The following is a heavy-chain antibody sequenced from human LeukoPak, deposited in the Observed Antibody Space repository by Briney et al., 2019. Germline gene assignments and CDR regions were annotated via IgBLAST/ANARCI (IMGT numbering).Heavy chain of an antibody. Sequence: GASVKVSCKTSGYTFTAYYIHWLRQAPGQGLEWMGGSDPEDGETIYAQKFQGRVTMTEDTSTDTAYMELSSLRSEDTAVYYCATLYCSGGSCPISWFDPWGQGTLVTVSS. V-gene: IGHV1-24*01. CDR3: ATLYCSGGSCPISWFDP. CDR1: GYTFTAYY. J-gene: IGHJ5*02. CDR2: SDPEDGET. D-gene: IGHD2-15*01.